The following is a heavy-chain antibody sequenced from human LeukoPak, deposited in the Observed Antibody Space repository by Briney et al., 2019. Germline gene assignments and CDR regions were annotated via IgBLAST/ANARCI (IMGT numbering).Heavy chain of an antibody. CDR1: GGTFSSYA. V-gene: IGHV1-69*01. CDR2: IIPIFGTA. CDR3: ARDGDYIVLEVGYGMDV. Sequence: ASVKVSCKASGGTFSSYAISWVRQAPGQGLEWMGGIIPIFGTANYAQKFQGRVTITADESTSTAYMELSSLRSEDTAVYYCARDGDYIVLEVGYGMDVWGKGTTVTVSS. D-gene: IGHD2-8*02. J-gene: IGHJ6*04.